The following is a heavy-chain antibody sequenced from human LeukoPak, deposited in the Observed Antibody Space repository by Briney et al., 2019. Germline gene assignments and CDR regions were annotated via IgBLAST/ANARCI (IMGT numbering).Heavy chain of an antibody. D-gene: IGHD1-26*01. V-gene: IGHV3-23*01. J-gene: IGHJ4*02. CDR1: GFTFSSYA. CDR3: AKGNSGSYRFDY. Sequence: QSGGSLRLSCAASGFTFSSYAMSWVRQAPGKGLEWVSAISGSGGSTYYADSVKGRFTISRDNSKNTLYLQMNSLRAEDTAVYYCAKGNSGSYRFDYWGQGTLVTVSS. CDR2: ISGSGGST.